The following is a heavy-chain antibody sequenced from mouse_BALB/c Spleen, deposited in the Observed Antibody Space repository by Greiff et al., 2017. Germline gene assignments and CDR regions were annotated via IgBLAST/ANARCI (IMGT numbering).Heavy chain of an antibody. Sequence: VQLQQSGPELVKPGASVKISCKASGYTFTDYNMHWVKQSHGKSLEWIGYIYPYNGGTGYNQKFKSKATLTVDNSSSTAYMELRSLTSEDSAVYYCARGAYDGYYVGAMDYWGQGTSVTVSS. J-gene: IGHJ4*01. D-gene: IGHD2-3*01. V-gene: IGHV1S29*02. CDR2: IYPYNGGT. CDR3: ARGAYDGYYVGAMDY. CDR1: GYTFTDYN.